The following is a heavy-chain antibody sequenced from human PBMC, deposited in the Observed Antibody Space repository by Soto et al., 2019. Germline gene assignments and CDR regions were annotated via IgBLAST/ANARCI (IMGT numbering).Heavy chain of an antibody. Sequence: LXLTCSVSGYSINRGYYWGWIRQAPGKGLEWIGSIYHRGATYYAPSLKARAAISLDTSNNHFTLRLTSVTVADTAIYYCARYQYDSRGHDDEHWGQGELVTVSS. V-gene: IGHV4-38-2*01. D-gene: IGHD3-22*01. CDR1: GYSINRGYY. J-gene: IGHJ4*02. CDR2: IYHRGAT. CDR3: ARYQYDSRGHDDEH.